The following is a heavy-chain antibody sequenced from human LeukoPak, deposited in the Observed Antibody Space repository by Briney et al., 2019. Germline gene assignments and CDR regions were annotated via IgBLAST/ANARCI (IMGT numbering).Heavy chain of an antibody. V-gene: IGHV3-73*01. CDR3: TTNYGGKGVRAFDI. CDR2: IRSRANSYAT. J-gene: IGHJ3*02. Sequence: GGSLRLSCAASGFTFSRYAIHWVRQASGKGLEWVGRIRSRANSYATAYAASVRGRFTISRDDSKNTAYLQMNSLITEDTAVYYCTTNYGGKGVRAFDIWGQGTVVTVSS. CDR1: GFTFSRYA. D-gene: IGHD4-23*01.